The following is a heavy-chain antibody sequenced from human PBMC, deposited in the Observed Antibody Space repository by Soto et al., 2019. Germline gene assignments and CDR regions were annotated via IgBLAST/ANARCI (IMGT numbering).Heavy chain of an antibody. V-gene: IGHV3-30*09. CDR1: GFTFSNYA. CDR2: ISDDGSNK. D-gene: IGHD2-8*01. J-gene: IGHJ3*02. CDR3: ARDLIAKDAFDI. Sequence: GSLRLSCAASGFTFSNYALHWVRQAPGKGLEWVAVISDDGSNKYYADSVRGRFAISRDNAKNTVYLQMNSLRAEDTAVYYCARDLIAKDAFDIWGQGTMVTVSS.